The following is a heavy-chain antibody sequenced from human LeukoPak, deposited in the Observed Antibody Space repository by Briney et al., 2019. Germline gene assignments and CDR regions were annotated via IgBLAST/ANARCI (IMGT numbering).Heavy chain of an antibody. J-gene: IGHJ4*02. CDR3: ARDFNGVSLNY. CDR1: GFTFSSYA. Sequence: PGGSLRLSCAASGFTFSSYAMSWVRQAPGKGLEWVAVIWYDGSNKYYADSVKGRFTISRDNSKNTLYLQMNSLRAEDTAVYYCARDFNGVSLNYWGQGTLVTVSS. V-gene: IGHV3-33*08. D-gene: IGHD2-8*01. CDR2: IWYDGSNK.